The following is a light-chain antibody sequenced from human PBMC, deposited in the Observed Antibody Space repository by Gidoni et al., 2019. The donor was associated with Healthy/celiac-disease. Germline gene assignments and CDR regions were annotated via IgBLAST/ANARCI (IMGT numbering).Light chain of an antibody. CDR3: AAWDDSLSGVV. CDR2: SNN. Sequence: QSVLTQPPSASGTPGQRVTISCSGSSSNIGSNYVYWYQQLPGTAPKLLIYSNNHRPSGVPYRFSCSKSGTSASLAISGLRSEDEADYYCAAWDDSLSGVVFGGGSKLTVL. J-gene: IGLJ2*01. CDR1: SSNIGSNY. V-gene: IGLV1-47*02.